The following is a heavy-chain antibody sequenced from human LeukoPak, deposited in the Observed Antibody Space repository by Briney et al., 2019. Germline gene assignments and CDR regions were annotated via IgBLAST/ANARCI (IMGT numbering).Heavy chain of an antibody. CDR3: ARRFWYAFDI. V-gene: IGHV3-11*03. Sequence: GGSLRLSCAASGFTFSDYYMSCIRQAPGKGLEWVSYISCSSSYTNYADSVKGRFTISRDNAKNSLYLQMTSLRAEDTAVYYCARRFWYAFDIWGQGTMVTVSS. J-gene: IGHJ3*02. D-gene: IGHD3-3*01. CDR1: GFTFSDYY. CDR2: ISCSSSYT.